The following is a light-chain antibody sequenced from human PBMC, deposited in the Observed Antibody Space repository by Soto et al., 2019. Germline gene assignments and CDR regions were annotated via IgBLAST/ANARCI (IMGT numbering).Light chain of an antibody. J-gene: IGLJ3*02. V-gene: IGLV1-40*01. Sequence: QPVLTQPPSVSGAPGQRVTISCTGSSSNIGAGYDVHWYQQLPGTAPKLLIYGNSNRPSGVPDRFSGSKSGTSASLAITGLQAEDEADYYCQSYDSSLSAPSKVFGGGTKLTVL. CDR2: GNS. CDR3: QSYDSSLSAPSKV. CDR1: SSNIGAGYD.